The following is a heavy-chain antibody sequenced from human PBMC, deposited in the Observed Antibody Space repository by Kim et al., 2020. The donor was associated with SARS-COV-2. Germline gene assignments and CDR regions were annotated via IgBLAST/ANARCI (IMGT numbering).Heavy chain of an antibody. D-gene: IGHD3-10*01. V-gene: IGHV4-31*03. CDR2: IYYSGST. J-gene: IGHJ3*02. CDR3: ARARGVLWFGELFLCDAFDI. Sequence: SETLSLTCTVSGGSISSGGYYWSWIRQHPGKGLEWIGYIYYSGSTYYNPSLKSRVTISVDTSKNQFSLKLSSVTAADTAVYYCARARGVLWFGELFLCDAFDIRGQGTMVTVSS. CDR1: GGSISSGGYY.